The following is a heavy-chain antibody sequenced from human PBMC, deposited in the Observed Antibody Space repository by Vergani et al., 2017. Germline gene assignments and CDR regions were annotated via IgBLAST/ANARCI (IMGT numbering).Heavy chain of an antibody. J-gene: IGHJ4*02. CDR2: IRSDESRR. Sequence: QVQLVESGGGVVQPGGSLRLSCAASGFTFNSYGMHWVRQAPGKGLEWVASIRSDESRRYYGDSMEGPFTISRDNSKNTLYLQMKSLRHEDTAVYYCANEVGGYVSCGTCYPEYWGQGSLVIV. CDR3: ANEVGGYVSCGTCYPEY. CDR1: GFTFNSYG. D-gene: IGHD1-26*01. V-gene: IGHV3-30*02.